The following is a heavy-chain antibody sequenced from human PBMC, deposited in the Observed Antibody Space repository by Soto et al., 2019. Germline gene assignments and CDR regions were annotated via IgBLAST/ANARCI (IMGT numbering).Heavy chain of an antibody. Sequence: QVQLVQSGAEVKKPGASVKVSCKASGYTFTSYYMYWVRQAPGQGLEWMGIINPSGGSTSYAQKFQGRVTMTRDRSTSTVYMELTSLRSEDTAVYYCETPITGKNWGQGTLVTVSS. CDR1: GYTFTSYY. CDR2: INPSGGST. CDR3: ETPITGKN. V-gene: IGHV1-46*01. J-gene: IGHJ4*02. D-gene: IGHD5-12*01.